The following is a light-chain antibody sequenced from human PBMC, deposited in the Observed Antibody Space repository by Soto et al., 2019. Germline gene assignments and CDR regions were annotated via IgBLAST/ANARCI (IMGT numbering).Light chain of an antibody. J-gene: IGLJ1*01. CDR3: SSYTSRSTRV. V-gene: IGLV2-14*03. CDR1: SSDVGAYDF. Sequence: QSVLTQPASVSVSPGQSITISCTGTSSDVGAYDFVSWYQQHPDKAPKLMIYEVSNRPSGVSNRFSGSKSVNTATLTISGLQAEDEADYYCSSYTSRSTRVFGTGTKVTVL. CDR2: EVS.